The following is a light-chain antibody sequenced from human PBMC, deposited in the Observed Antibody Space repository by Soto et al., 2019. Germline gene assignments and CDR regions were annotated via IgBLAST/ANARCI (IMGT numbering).Light chain of an antibody. CDR3: CSYAGSYTFVV. V-gene: IGLV2-11*01. CDR2: DVS. Sequence: QSALTQPASVSGSPGQSITISCTGTSSDVDTYKYVSWYQQHPGKAPKLMIYDVSKRPSGVPDRFSGSKSGNTASLTISGLQAEDEADYYCCSYAGSYTFVVFGGGTKLTVL. CDR1: SSDVDTYKY. J-gene: IGLJ2*01.